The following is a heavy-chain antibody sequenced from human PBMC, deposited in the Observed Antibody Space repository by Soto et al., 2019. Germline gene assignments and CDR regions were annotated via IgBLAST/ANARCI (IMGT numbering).Heavy chain of an antibody. D-gene: IGHD1-26*01. CDR1: VYTFTSDG. CDR3: ARGGSYYYYYDGMDF. Sequence: QVQLVQSGAAVKKPGASVKVSCKASVYTFTSDGISWVRQAPGQGLEWMGWISAYNGNTNYAQKLQGRVTMTTDTSTSTAYMELRSLRSDDTAVYYCARGGSYYYYYDGMDFWGQGTKVTVSS. CDR2: ISAYNGNT. J-gene: IGHJ6*02. V-gene: IGHV1-18*01.